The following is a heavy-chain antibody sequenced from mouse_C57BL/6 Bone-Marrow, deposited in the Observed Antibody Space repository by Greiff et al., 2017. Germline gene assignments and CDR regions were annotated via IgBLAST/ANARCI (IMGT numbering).Heavy chain of an antibody. CDR3: TTYYSNYYYFDY. Sequence: VQLQQSGAELVRPGASVKLSCTASGFNIKDDYMHWVKQRPEQGLEWIGWIDPENGDTEYASKFQGQATITADTSSNTAYLQLSSLTSEDTAVYYCTTYYSNYYYFDYWGQGTTLTVSS. J-gene: IGHJ2*01. V-gene: IGHV14-4*01. CDR1: GFNIKDDY. D-gene: IGHD2-5*01. CDR2: IDPENGDT.